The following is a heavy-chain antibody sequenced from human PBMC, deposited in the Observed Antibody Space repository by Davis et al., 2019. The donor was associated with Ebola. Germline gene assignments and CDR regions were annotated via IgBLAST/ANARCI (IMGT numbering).Heavy chain of an antibody. CDR2: IYYSGST. J-gene: IGHJ5*02. V-gene: IGHV4-59*01. CDR1: GGSIGTYD. D-gene: IGHD2-8*01. CDR3: ARIVKYCIDAVCQNWFAP. Sequence: GSLRLSCTVSGGSIGTYDWSWIRQPPGKGLEWIGYIYYSGSTNYNPSLKSRVTMSVDTSKNQFSLKLSSVTAADTAVYYCARIVKYCIDAVCQNWFAPWGQGTLVTVSS.